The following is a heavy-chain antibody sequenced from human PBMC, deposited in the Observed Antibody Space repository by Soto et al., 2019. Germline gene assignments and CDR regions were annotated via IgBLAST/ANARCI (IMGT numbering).Heavy chain of an antibody. D-gene: IGHD3-16*01. J-gene: IGHJ3*02. CDR1: GGSISRSNYY. V-gene: IGHV4-39*01. CDR3: ASPTLGAFDI. CDR2: IYYSGST. Sequence: QLQLQESGPGLVKPSETLSLTCTVSGGSISRSNYYWGWIRQPPGKGLEWIGSIYYSGSTNYNSSLKSRVTISVDTSKNQFSLRLSSGTAAHTAVYYCASPTLGAFDIWGQGTMVTVSS.